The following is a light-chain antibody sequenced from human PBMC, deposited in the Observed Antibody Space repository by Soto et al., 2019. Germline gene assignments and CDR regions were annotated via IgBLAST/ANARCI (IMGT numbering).Light chain of an antibody. V-gene: IGLV1-47*02. J-gene: IGLJ2*01. CDR3: AAWDDSLSGVV. CDR1: SSKIGSNY. CDR2: SNN. Sequence: QSVLTQPPSASGTPGQRVTISCSGSSSKIGSNYVYWYQQLPGTAPKLLIYSNNQRPSGVPDPFSDSKSGTSATRAISGLRSEDAAAYYCAAWDDSLSGVVVGGGTKLAVL.